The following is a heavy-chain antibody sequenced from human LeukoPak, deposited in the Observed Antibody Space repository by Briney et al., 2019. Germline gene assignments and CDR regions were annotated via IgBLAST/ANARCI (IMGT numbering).Heavy chain of an antibody. V-gene: IGHV3-30-3*01. CDR2: ISYDGSNK. Sequence: GGSLRLSCAASGFIFSSHAMHWVRQAPGKGLEWVAVISYDGSNKYYADSVKGRFTISRDNSKNTLYLQMNSLRAEDTAVYYCAREGPFRYFDYWGQGTLVTVSS. CDR3: AREGPFRYFDY. J-gene: IGHJ4*02. CDR1: GFIFSSHA. D-gene: IGHD2/OR15-2a*01.